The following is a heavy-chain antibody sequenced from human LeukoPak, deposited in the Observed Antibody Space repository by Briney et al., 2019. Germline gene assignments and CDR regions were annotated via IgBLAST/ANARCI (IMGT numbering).Heavy chain of an antibody. CDR2: SSYNGRT. V-gene: IGHV4-31*03. Sequence: SETLSLTCTVSGGSISSAGSYWSSIRQHPGKGLEWIGYSSYNGRTYYNPSLKSRATISVDTSMNQFSLDLNSVTAADTAVYYCARVLDYSWGRGGFDYWGQGTLVTVSS. D-gene: IGHD4-11*01. J-gene: IGHJ4*02. CDR1: GGSISSAGSY. CDR3: ARVLDYSWGRGGFDY.